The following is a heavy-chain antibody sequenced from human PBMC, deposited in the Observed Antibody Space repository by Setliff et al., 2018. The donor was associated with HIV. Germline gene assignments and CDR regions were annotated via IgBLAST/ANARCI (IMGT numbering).Heavy chain of an antibody. CDR2: IYPADSDT. J-gene: IGHJ6*03. V-gene: IGHV5-51*01. Sequence: GESLKISCKGSGYSFTNYWIGWVRQMPGKGLEWMGIIYPADSDTRYSPSFQGQVTISADKSISTAYLQWSSLKASDTAMDYCARQGVAGGPNYYYFYYMDVWGKGTTVTVSS. CDR3: ARQGVAGGPNYYYFYYMDV. D-gene: IGHD6-19*01. CDR1: GYSFTNYW.